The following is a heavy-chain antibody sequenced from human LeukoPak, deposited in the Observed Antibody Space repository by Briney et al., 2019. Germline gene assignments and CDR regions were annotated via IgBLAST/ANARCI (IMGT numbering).Heavy chain of an antibody. J-gene: IGHJ6*02. Sequence: GASVKVSCKASGYTFTSDGISWVRQAPGQGLEWMGWISAYNGNTNYAQKLQGRVTMTTDTSTSTAYMELRSLRSDDTAVFYCARVIAVAAPYYGMDVWGQGTTVTVSS. CDR3: ARVIAVAAPYYGMDV. D-gene: IGHD6-19*01. CDR2: ISAYNGNT. CDR1: GYTFTSDG. V-gene: IGHV1-18*01.